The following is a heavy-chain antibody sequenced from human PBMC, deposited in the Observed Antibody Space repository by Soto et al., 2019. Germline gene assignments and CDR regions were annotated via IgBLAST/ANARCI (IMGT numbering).Heavy chain of an antibody. D-gene: IGHD1-26*01. CDR1: GFSLTTSGVG. CDR3: AHSERWDPRHWYFDL. J-gene: IGHJ2*01. CDR2: IYWDDDK. Sequence: QITLKESGPTLVKPTQTLTLTCTFSGFSLTTSGVGVGWIRQPPGKALEWLALIYWDDDKRYSLSLQRRLTITTDTSNSHVGTTMTNIDPLATATYYCAHSERWDPRHWYFDLWGRDALGPDSS. V-gene: IGHV2-5*02.